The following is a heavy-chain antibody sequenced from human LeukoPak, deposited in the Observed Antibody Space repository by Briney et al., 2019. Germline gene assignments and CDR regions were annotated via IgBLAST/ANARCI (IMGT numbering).Heavy chain of an antibody. J-gene: IGHJ4*02. CDR3: ARDRCTNGVCMYYFDY. Sequence: PGGSLRPSCAASGFTFSSYAMHWVRQAPGKGLEWVAVISYDGSNKYYADSVKGRFTISRDNSKNTLYLQMNSLRAEDTAVYYCARDRCTNGVCMYYFDYWGQGTLVTVSS. CDR1: GFTFSSYA. CDR2: ISYDGSNK. D-gene: IGHD2-8*01. V-gene: IGHV3-30-3*01.